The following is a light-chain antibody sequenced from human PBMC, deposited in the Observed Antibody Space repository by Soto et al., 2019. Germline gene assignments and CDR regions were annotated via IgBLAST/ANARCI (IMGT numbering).Light chain of an antibody. J-gene: IGKJ5*01. Sequence: DIVLTQSPGTLSLSPVERAALSCRASQSVSSYLAWYQQKPGQAPRLLIYDASNRATGIPDRFSGSGSGTDFTLTISRLEPEDFAVYYCQQYGSSITFGQGTRLEIK. CDR1: QSVSSY. CDR2: DAS. V-gene: IGKV3-20*01. CDR3: QQYGSSIT.